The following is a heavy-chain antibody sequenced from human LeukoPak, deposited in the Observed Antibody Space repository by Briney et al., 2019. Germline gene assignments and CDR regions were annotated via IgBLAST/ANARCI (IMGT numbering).Heavy chain of an antibody. CDR2: INHSGST. CDR1: GGSFSGYY. V-gene: IGHV4-34*01. J-gene: IGHJ4*02. D-gene: IGHD6-19*01. CDR3: ARVRGSKWVARFDY. Sequence: SETLSLTCAVYGGSFSGYYWSWIRQPPGKGLEWIGEINHSGSTNYNPSLKSRVTISVDTSKNQFSLKLSSVTAADTAVYYCARVRGSKWVARFDYWGQGTLVTVSS.